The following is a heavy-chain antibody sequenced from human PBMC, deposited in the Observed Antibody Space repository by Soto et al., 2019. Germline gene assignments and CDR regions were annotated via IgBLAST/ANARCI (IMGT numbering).Heavy chain of an antibody. Sequence: GRSLRLSCAASGFTFSSYAMRWVRQDPGKGLEWVSAISGSGGSTYYAASVKGRFTISRDNSKNTLYLQMNSLRAEDTAVYYCAKDDYVWGSYRPNWFDPWGQGTLVTVSS. CDR2: ISGSGGST. J-gene: IGHJ5*02. V-gene: IGHV3-23*01. CDR3: AKDDYVWGSYRPNWFDP. D-gene: IGHD3-16*02. CDR1: GFTFSSYA.